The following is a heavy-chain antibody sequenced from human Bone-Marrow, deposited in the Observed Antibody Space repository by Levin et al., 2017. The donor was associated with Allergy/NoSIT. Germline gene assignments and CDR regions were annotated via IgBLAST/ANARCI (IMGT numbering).Heavy chain of an antibody. V-gene: IGHV4-59*01. CDR3: ARVAIEAAPWFDP. D-gene: IGHD6-13*01. J-gene: IGHJ5*02. Sequence: SETLSLTCTVSGGSISSYYWSWIRQPPGKGLEWIGYIYYSGSTNYNPSLKSRVTISVDTSKNQFSLKLSSVTAADTAVYYCARVAIEAAPWFDPWGQGTLVTVSS. CDR2: IYYSGST. CDR1: GGSISSYY.